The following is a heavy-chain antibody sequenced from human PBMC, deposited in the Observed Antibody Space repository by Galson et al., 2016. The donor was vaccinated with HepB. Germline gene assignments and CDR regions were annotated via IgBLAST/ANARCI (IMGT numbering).Heavy chain of an antibody. CDR3: AREARVRVTDY. D-gene: IGHD4-23*01. CDR1: GFTFSDYY. Sequence: SLRLSCAASGFTFSDYYMGWIRQAPGKGLEWLSYISSSGTTIYYADSVKGRFTISRDNAKNSLYLQMNSLRAEDTAVYYCAREARVRVTDYWGQGTLVTVSS. J-gene: IGHJ4*02. V-gene: IGHV3-11*01. CDR2: ISSSGTTI.